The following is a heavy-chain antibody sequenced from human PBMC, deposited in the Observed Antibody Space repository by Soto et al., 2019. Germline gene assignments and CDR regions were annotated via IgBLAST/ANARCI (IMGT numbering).Heavy chain of an antibody. CDR3: ARGWGTVSHFDY. Sequence: SETLSLTCTVSGGSTSTYYWSWIRQPPGKGLERIGYIYYSGITNYNPSPKSQVTISIDTTKNEFSLKLSSLIASDTALDYCARGWGTVSHFDYWGQGTLVTVSS. CDR2: IYYSGIT. V-gene: IGHV4-59*01. D-gene: IGHD4-4*01. CDR1: GGSTSTYY. J-gene: IGHJ4*02.